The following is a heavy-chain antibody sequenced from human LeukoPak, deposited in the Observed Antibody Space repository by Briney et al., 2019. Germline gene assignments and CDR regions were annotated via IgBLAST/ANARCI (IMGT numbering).Heavy chain of an antibody. CDR2: ISDSGSP. J-gene: IGHJ4*01. D-gene: IGHD4-11*01. CDR1: GGSLNNYY. CDR3: ARNPIPCADYPFFDY. Sequence: SETLSLTCAVSGGSLNNYYWSWIRQPPGKGLEWIGYISDSGSPNYNPSLKSRVAISVDTSRNQFSLKLTSVTAADTALYYCARNPIPCADYPFFDYWGAGALVTVSS. V-gene: IGHV4-59*01.